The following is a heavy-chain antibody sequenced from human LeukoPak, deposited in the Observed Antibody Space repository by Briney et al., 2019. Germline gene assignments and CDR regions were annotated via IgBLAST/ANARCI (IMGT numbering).Heavy chain of an antibody. CDR2: IFTTGST. J-gene: IGHJ1*01. CDR3: ASDGVPLTNLVARPFHP. D-gene: IGHD1-14*01. V-gene: IGHV4-4*07. Sequence: PSETLSLTCTVSGGSMRNSYWSCIRQPAGKGLEWVGRIFTTGSTNYNPSLKSRVTMSIDTSKNQFSLKMTSVTAADTAVYYCASDGVPLTNLVARPFHPWGQGTLVTVSS. CDR1: GGSMRNSY.